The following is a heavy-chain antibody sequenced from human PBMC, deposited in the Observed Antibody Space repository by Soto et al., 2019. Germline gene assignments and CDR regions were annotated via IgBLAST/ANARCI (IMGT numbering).Heavy chain of an antibody. V-gene: IGHV3-23*01. CDR2: ISGSGGST. Sequence: GGSLRLSCAASGFTFSSYAMSWVRQAPGKGLEWVSAISGSGGSTYYADSVKGRFTISRDNSKNTLYLQMNSLRAEDTAVYYCAKRVRTTPFDRPYYFDYWGQGTLVTVSS. J-gene: IGHJ4*02. CDR3: AKRVRTTPFDRPYYFDY. D-gene: IGHD1-7*01. CDR1: GFTFSSYA.